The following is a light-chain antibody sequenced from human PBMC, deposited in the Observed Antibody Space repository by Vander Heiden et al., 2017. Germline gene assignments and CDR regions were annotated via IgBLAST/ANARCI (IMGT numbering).Light chain of an antibody. Sequence: IQLTQSPSSLSASVGDRVTITCRASQGISSYLAWYQQKPGKAPKLLIYAASTLQSGVPSRFSGSGSGTDFTLTISSLQPEDFATYYCQHLNSYHRFGPGTKVDIK. CDR1: QGISSY. V-gene: IGKV1-9*01. CDR2: AAS. J-gene: IGKJ3*01. CDR3: QHLNSYHR.